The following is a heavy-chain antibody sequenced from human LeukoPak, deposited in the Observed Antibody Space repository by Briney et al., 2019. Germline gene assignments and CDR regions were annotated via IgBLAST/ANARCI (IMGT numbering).Heavy chain of an antibody. V-gene: IGHV3-9*01. CDR3: AKDMGSRAPYYYYYGMDV. Sequence: GGSLRLSCAASGFTFSSYAMSWVRQAPGKGLEWVSGISWNSGSIGYADSVKGRFTISRDNAKNSLYLQMNSLRAEDTALYYCAKDMGSRAPYYYYYGMDVWGQGTTVTVSS. CDR1: GFTFSSYA. J-gene: IGHJ6*02. D-gene: IGHD2-15*01. CDR2: ISWNSGSI.